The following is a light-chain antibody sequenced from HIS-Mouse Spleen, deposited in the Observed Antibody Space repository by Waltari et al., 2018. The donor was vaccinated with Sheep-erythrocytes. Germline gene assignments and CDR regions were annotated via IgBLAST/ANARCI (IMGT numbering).Light chain of an antibody. J-gene: IGLJ2*01. V-gene: IGLV2-23*01. CDR3: CSYAGSSTLV. CDR1: SSDVGSYNL. CDR2: EGS. Sequence: QSALTQPASASGSPGHSITIPSTGTSSDVGSYNLVPWYQQHPGKAPKLMIYEGSKRPSGVSNRFSGSKSGNTASLTISGLQAEDEADYYCCSYAGSSTLVFGGGTKLTVL.